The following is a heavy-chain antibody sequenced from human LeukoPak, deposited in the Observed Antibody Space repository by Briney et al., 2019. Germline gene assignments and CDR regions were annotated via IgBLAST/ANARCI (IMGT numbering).Heavy chain of an antibody. CDR1: GGSISSSNW. CDR2: IYHSGST. CDR3: ARVSRSGYYYDDY. D-gene: IGHD3-22*01. V-gene: IGHV4-4*02. J-gene: IGHJ4*02. Sequence: SETLSLTCAVSGGSISSSNWWSWVRQPPGKGLEWIGEIYHSGSTNYSPSLKSRVTISVDKSKNQFSLKLSSVTAADTAVYYCARVSRSGYYYDDYWGQGTLVTVSS.